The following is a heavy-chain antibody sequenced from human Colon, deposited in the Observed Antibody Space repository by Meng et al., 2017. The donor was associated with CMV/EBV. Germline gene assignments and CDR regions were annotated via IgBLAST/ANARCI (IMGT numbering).Heavy chain of an antibody. V-gene: IGHV4-39*07. CDR1: GSAISYTSYY. J-gene: IGHJ6*02. CDR3: ARDSRTHGPYYYHGVDV. CDR2: VYYNGNT. D-gene: IGHD2-2*01. Sequence: SETLSLTCNVSGSAISYTSYYWGWIRQSPGRGLEWIGSVYYNGNTYYKSSLKSRFTISVDTPKNHFSLRLTSVTAADTAVYYCARDSRTHGPYYYHGVDVWGQGTTVTVSS.